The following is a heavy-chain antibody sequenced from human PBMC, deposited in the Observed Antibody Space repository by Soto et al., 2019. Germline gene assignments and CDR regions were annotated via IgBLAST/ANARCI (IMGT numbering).Heavy chain of an antibody. J-gene: IGHJ6*03. D-gene: IGHD4-17*01. CDR3: ARSPATGVTTAPTGYMDV. Sequence: QVQLVESGGGVVQPGRSLRLSCAASGFTFSSYGMHWVRQAPGKGLEWVAVIWYDGSNKYYADSVKGRFTIYRDNSKNTLYMQMNSLGAEETAVYYCARSPATGVTTAPTGYMDVWGKGTTVTVSS. V-gene: IGHV3-33*01. CDR2: IWYDGSNK. CDR1: GFTFSSYG.